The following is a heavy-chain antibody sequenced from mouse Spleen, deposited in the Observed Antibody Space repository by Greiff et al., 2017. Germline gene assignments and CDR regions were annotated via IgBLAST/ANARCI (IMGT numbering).Heavy chain of an antibody. CDR1: GFTFSSYA. J-gene: IGHJ3*01. V-gene: IGHV5-9*01. CDR2: ISSGGGNT. D-gene: IGHD2-4*01. Sequence: EVMLVESGGGLVKLGGSLKLSCAASGFTFSSYAMSWVRQTPEKRLEWVATISSGGGNTYYPDSVKGRFTISRDNAKNTLYLQMSSLKSEDTAMYYCARQIYYDYSWFAYWGQGTLVTVSA. CDR3: ARQIYYDYSWFAY.